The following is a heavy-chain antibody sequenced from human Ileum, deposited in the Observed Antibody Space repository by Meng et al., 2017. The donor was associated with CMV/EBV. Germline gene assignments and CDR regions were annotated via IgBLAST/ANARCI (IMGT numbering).Heavy chain of an antibody. Sequence: GGSLTLSCAVSGITLSNYWMHWVRQAAGKGLVWVSRISPDGGGTNYADSVKGRFTISRDDAKNMLCLRMDSLRAEDTAEYYCVRDGGTWNFDIWGQGTMVTVSS. J-gene: IGHJ3*02. D-gene: IGHD1-1*01. CDR1: GITLSNYW. CDR3: VRDGGTWNFDI. CDR2: ISPDGGGT. V-gene: IGHV3-74*01.